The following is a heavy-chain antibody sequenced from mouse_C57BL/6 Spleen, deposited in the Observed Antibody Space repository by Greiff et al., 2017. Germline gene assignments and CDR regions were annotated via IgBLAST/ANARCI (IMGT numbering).Heavy chain of an antibody. CDR2: IDPENGDT. D-gene: IGHD4-1*01. Sequence: VQLQQSGAELVRPGASVKLSCTASGFNIKDDYMHWVKQRPEQGLEWIGWIDPENGDTEYASKFQGKATITADTSSNTAYLQLSSLTSEDAAVYYCTQNWDGGYWGQGTTLTVSS. CDR3: TQNWDGGY. J-gene: IGHJ2*01. V-gene: IGHV14-4*01. CDR1: GFNIKDDY.